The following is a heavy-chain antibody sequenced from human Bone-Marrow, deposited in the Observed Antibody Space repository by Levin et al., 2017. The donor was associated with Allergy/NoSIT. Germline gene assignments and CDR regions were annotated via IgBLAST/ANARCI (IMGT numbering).Heavy chain of an antibody. Sequence: GGSLRLSCAGTGFTFSAFAMSWVRQAPGKGLEWVSGISAICISTNYAGSMKGRFIISRDNDNNTLYLQMTSLRAEDTAVYYCVKEFHYNWSFERPSFDVWGQGTLVTVSS. J-gene: IGHJ4*02. V-gene: IGHV3-23*01. D-gene: IGHD1-20*01. CDR1: GFTFSAFA. CDR2: ISAICIST. CDR3: VKEFHYNWSFERPSFDV.